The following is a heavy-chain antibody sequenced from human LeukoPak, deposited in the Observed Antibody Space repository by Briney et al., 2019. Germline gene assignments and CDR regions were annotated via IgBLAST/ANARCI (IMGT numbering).Heavy chain of an antibody. CDR3: ARPLAYCGGDCYSGDAFDI. Sequence: ASVKVSCKASGGTFSSYAISWVRQAPGQGLEWMGGIIPIFGTANYAQKFQGRVTITADESTSTAYMELSSLRSEDTAVYYCARPLAYCGGDCYSGDAFDIWGQGTMVTVSS. J-gene: IGHJ3*02. V-gene: IGHV1-69*13. CDR2: IIPIFGTA. CDR1: GGTFSSYA. D-gene: IGHD2-21*02.